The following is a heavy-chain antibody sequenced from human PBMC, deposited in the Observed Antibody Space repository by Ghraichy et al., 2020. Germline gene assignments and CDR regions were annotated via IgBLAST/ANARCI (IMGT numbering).Heavy chain of an antibody. V-gene: IGHV3-30*04. J-gene: IGHJ4*02. D-gene: IGHD1-26*01. CDR2: ISNDANRQ. CDR3: ARVGKSRDCFDK. CDR1: GFTFRNAA. Sequence: GSLRLSCVASGFTFRNAAMHWVRQAPGKGLEWVSVISNDANRQYYANSVKGRFTISRDNSKNTLYLQMNSLRPEDTAVYYCARVGKSRDCFDKWGQGTLVTVSS.